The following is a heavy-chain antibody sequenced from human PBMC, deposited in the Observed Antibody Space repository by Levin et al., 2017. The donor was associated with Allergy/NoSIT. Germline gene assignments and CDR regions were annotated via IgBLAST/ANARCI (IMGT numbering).Heavy chain of an antibody. D-gene: IGHD2-15*01. J-gene: IGHJ5*02. CDR3: ARGLAVVVVAATLCWFDP. V-gene: IGHV4-34*01. CDR1: GGSFSGYY. Sequence: GSLRLSCAVYGGSFSGYYWSWIRQPPGKGLEWIGEINHSGSTNYNPSLKSRVTISVDTSKNQFSLKLSSVTAADTAVYYCARGLAVVVVAATLCWFDPWGQGTLVTVSS. CDR2: INHSGST.